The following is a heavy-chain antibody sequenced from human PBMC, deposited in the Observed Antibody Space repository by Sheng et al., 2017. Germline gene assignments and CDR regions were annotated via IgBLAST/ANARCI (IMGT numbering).Heavy chain of an antibody. J-gene: IGHJ3*01. V-gene: IGHV3-30*02. CDR3: AKDVNGLK. CDR1: GFTFSSSG. CDR2: IQYDGINK. Sequence: QVPAGGVWGRRGPAGGGPWRLSCAASGFTFSSSGMHWVRQAPGKGLEWVAFIQYDGINKYYADSVKGRCTISRDNSKNTLYLQMISLRVEDTAVFYCAKDVNGLKWGQGTMVTV.